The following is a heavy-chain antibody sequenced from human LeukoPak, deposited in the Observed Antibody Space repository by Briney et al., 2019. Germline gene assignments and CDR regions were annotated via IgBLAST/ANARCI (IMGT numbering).Heavy chain of an antibody. Sequence: GGSLRLSCAASGFTFSSYGTHWVRQAPGKGLEWVAVISYDGSNKYYADSVKGRFTISRDNSKNTLYLQMNSLRAEDTAVYYCAKAVGYCSGGSCREDYWGQGTLVTVSS. D-gene: IGHD2-15*01. CDR1: GFTFSSYG. CDR3: AKAVGYCSGGSCREDY. J-gene: IGHJ4*02. CDR2: ISYDGSNK. V-gene: IGHV3-30*18.